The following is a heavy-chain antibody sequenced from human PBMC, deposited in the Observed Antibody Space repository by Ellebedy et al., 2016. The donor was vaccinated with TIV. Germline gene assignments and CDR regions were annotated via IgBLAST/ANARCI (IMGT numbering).Heavy chain of an antibody. D-gene: IGHD3-16*01. CDR2: IYRGGGTT. CDR3: AKDQVGGDGRWVFDL. J-gene: IGHJ3*01. CDR1: GFSFSTYA. Sequence: PGGSLRLSCVGPGFSFSTYATAWVRQSPGKGLEWVSGIYRGGGTTYYADSVKGRFTISRDNSKNTMYLQMNSLRAEDTAIYYCAKDQVGGDGRWVFDLWGQGTMVTVSS. V-gene: IGHV3-23*01.